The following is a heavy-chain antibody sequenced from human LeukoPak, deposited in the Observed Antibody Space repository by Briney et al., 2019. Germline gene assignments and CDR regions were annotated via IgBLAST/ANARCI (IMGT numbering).Heavy chain of an antibody. Sequence: SETLSLTCTVSGYSISSGYYWGWIRQPPGKGLEWIGSIYHSGSVYFNPSLKSRVTISVDTSKNQFSLKLSSVTAADTAVYYCARDRGRSGSYAYWGQGTLVTVSS. J-gene: IGHJ4*02. CDR1: GYSISSGYY. D-gene: IGHD1-26*01. CDR2: IYHSGSV. V-gene: IGHV4-38-2*02. CDR3: ARDRGRSGSYAY.